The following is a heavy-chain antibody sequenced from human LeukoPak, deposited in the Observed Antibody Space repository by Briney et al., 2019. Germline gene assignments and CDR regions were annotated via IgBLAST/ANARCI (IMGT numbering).Heavy chain of an antibody. D-gene: IGHD6-13*01. Sequence: ASVKVSCKASGYTFTSYGISRVRQAPGQGLEWMGWISAYNGNTNYAQKLQGRVTMTTDTSTSTAYMELRSLRSDDTAVYYCARDRHLAAAGLETLFDYWGQGTLVTVSS. CDR2: ISAYNGNT. J-gene: IGHJ4*02. V-gene: IGHV1-18*01. CDR1: GYTFTSYG. CDR3: ARDRHLAAAGLETLFDY.